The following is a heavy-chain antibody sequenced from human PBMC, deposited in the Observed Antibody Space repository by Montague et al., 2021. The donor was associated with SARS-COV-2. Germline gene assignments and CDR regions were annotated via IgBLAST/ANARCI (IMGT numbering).Heavy chain of an antibody. CDR2: IYSSGSI. V-gene: IGHV4-4*07. D-gene: IGHD6-13*01. CDR1: GGSIRNYY. J-gene: IGHJ4*02. CDR3: ARSESPSYSSSPFDY. Sequence: SETLSLTCNVSGGSIRNYYRSWIRQPAGKGLEWIGRIYSSGSINYNPSLKTRITLSVDTSKNQLSLRLSSVTAADTVVYYCARSESPSYSSSPFDYWGQGTLVTVSS.